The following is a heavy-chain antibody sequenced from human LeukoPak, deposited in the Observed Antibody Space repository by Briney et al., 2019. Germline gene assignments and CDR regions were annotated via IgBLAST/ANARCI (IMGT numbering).Heavy chain of an antibody. J-gene: IGHJ6*03. CDR1: GGSISSSSYY. D-gene: IGHD5-18*01. V-gene: IGHV4-39*01. CDR3: ARGGYAHYYYMDV. CDR2: IYYSGST. Sequence: SETLSLTCTVSGGSISSSSYYWGWIRQPPGKGLEWIGSIYYSGSTYYNPSLKSRVTISVDTSKNQFSLKLSSATAADTAVYYCARGGYAHYYYMDVWGKGTTVTVSS.